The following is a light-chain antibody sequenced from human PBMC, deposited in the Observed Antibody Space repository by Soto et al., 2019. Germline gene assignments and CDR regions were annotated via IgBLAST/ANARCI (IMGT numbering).Light chain of an antibody. CDR2: TDN. CDR3: AAWDDNLRGYWV. CDR1: TSNIGSNY. V-gene: IGLV1-47*02. J-gene: IGLJ2*01. Sequence: QSVLTQPPSASGTPGQRVTISCSGSTSNIGSNYVYWYQHLPGTAPKLLIYTDNQRPSGVPDRFSGSKSGTSASLAISGLRPEDEADYFCAAWDDNLRGYWVFGGGTKLTVL.